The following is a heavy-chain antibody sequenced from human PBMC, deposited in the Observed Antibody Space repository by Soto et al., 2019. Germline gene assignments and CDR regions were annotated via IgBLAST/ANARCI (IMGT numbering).Heavy chain of an antibody. CDR3: ARDVRGLAAAGDWFDP. J-gene: IGHJ5*02. Sequence: SETRSLTCTVPDGPIRSSSYYWGWIRQPPGKGLEWIGSLYYSGSTNYNPSLKSRVTISVDTSKNQFSLKLRSVTAADTAMYYCARDVRGLAAAGDWFDPWGQGTLVTVSS. CDR1: DGPIRSSSYY. D-gene: IGHD6-13*01. CDR2: LYYSGST. V-gene: IGHV4-39*07.